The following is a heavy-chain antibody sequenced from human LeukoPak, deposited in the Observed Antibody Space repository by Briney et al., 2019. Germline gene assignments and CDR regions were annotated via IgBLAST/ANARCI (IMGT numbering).Heavy chain of an antibody. V-gene: IGHV3-30*18. CDR3: AKDRYSYAFEYSDS. D-gene: IGHD5-18*01. J-gene: IGHJ4*02. CDR1: QFTFSNYA. Sequence: GGSLRLSCAASQFTFSNYAMSWVRQAPGKGLDWVAVISNDGSKKYYADSVKGRFTISRDNSKNTLSLQVSSLRTEDTAVYYCAKDRYSYAFEYSDSWGQGTLVTVSS. CDR2: ISNDGSKK.